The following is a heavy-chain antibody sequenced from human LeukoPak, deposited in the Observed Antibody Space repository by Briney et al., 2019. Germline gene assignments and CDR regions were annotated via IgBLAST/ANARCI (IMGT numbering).Heavy chain of an antibody. CDR3: TTGAWIQLWLADY. D-gene: IGHD5-18*01. CDR2: IKSKTDGGTA. V-gene: IGHV3-15*01. Sequence: GGSLRLSCAASGFTFTNAWMTWVRQAPGKGLEWVGLIKSKTDGGTADYAAPVKGRFTISRDDSKTTLYLQMNSLKAEDTAVYYCTTGAWIQLWLADYWGRGTLVTVSS. CDR1: GFTFTNAW. J-gene: IGHJ4*02.